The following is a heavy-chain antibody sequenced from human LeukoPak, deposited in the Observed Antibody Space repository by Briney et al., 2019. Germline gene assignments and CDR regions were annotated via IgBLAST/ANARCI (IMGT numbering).Heavy chain of an antibody. J-gene: IGHJ6*03. CDR3: AKVAEVGATGYYYYMDV. CDR1: GFTVSSNY. Sequence: GGSLRLSCAASGFTVSSNYMNWVRQAPGKGLEWVSVIYSGGSTYYADSVKGRFTISRDSSKNTLYLQMNSLRAEDTAVYYCAKVAEVGATGYYYYMDVWGKGTTVTISS. D-gene: IGHD1-26*01. V-gene: IGHV3-66*01. CDR2: IYSGGST.